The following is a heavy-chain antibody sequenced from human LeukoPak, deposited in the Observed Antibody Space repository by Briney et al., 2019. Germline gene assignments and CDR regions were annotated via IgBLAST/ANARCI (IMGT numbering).Heavy chain of an antibody. CDR3: TTVAGGPDY. CDR1: GFTFSGSA. Sequence: WGSLRLSCAASGFTFSGSAMHWVRQASGKGLEWVGRTRSKANSYATAYAASVKGRFTISRDDSKNTAYLQMNSLKTEDTAVYYCTTVAGGPDYWGQGTLVTVSS. D-gene: IGHD6-19*01. CDR2: TRSKANSYAT. J-gene: IGHJ4*02. V-gene: IGHV3-73*01.